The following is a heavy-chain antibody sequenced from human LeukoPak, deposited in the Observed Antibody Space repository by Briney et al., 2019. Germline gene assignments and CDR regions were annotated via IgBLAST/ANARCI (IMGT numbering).Heavy chain of an antibody. D-gene: IGHD2-8*01. V-gene: IGHV3-74*01. CDR3: GRGGNGIDI. Sequence: GGSLRLSCAASGFTFSNYLMHWVCQAPGKGLVWVSRINNDNTNAYADSVKGRFTISRDNAKNTLYLQMNSLRAEDTAVYFCGRGGNGIDIWGQGTTVIVSS. J-gene: IGHJ3*02. CDR2: INNDNTNA. CDR1: GFTFSNYL.